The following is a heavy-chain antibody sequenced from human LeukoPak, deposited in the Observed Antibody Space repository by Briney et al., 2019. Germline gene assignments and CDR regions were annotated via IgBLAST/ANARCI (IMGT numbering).Heavy chain of an antibody. CDR1: GFSFTNYA. V-gene: IGHV3-23*01. J-gene: IGHJ4*02. Sequence: GGSLRLSCVASGFSFTNYAMSWVRQAPARGPEWLSSMKGGGETFYADSVKGRCTLSRDISRNTVYLQLNNLRVEDTAIYYCARASWISTADAACWGQGVLVTVSS. CDR2: MKGGGET. CDR3: ARASWISTADAAC. D-gene: IGHD2-2*03.